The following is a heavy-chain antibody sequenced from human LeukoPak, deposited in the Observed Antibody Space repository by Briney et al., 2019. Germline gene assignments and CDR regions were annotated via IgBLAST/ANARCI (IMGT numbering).Heavy chain of an antibody. CDR3: ARSGGSGSYYLY. D-gene: IGHD3-10*01. V-gene: IGHV4-59*08. J-gene: IGHJ4*02. CDR2: IYYSGST. Sequence: ETLSLTCTVSGGSISSYYWSWIRQPPGKGLEWIGYIYYSGSTNYNPSLKSRVTISVDTSKNQFSLKLSSVTAADTAVYYCARSGGSGSYYLYWGQGTLVTISS. CDR1: GGSISSYY.